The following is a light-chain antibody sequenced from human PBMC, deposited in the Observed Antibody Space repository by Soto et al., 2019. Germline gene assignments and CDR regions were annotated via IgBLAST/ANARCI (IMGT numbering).Light chain of an antibody. CDR3: CSNAGSYTYV. CDR2: DVN. V-gene: IGLV2-11*01. J-gene: IGLJ1*01. CDR1: SSDVGGYNF. Sequence: QSALTQPRSVSGSPGQSVTISCTGTSSDVGGYNFVSWYQQHPGKPPKLMIYDVNKRPSGVPDRFSGSKSGNTASLTISGLQAEDEADYYCCSNAGSYTYVFGTGTKLTVL.